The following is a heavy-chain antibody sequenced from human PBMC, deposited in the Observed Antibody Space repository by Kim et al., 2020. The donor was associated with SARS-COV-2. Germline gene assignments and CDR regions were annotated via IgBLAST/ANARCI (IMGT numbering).Heavy chain of an antibody. V-gene: IGHV3-21*01. D-gene: IGHD2-15*01. CDR3: ARGQYCSGGSCYHDYYYGMDV. Sequence: GGSLRLSCAASGFTFSSYSMNWVRQAPGKGLEWVSSISSSSSYIYYADSVKGRFTISRDNAKNSLYLQMNSLRAEDTAVYYCARGQYCSGGSCYHDYYYGMDVWGQGTTVTVSS. CDR2: ISSSSSYI. J-gene: IGHJ6*02. CDR1: GFTFSSYS.